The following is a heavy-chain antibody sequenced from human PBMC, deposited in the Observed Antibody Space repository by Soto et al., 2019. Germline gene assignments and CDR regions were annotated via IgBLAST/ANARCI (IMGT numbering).Heavy chain of an antibody. Sequence: QVPLQESGPGLVKPSQTLSLTCNVSGGSISGGRYYWNWSRQHPGKGLEWIGNIYDNGITYYNPYLKSRVIISEDTSKNQFSLWLSSVTAADPAVYYGTRDRGFGMDVWGQGTTVTVSS. CDR3: TRDRGFGMDV. V-gene: IGHV4-31*03. CDR2: IYDNGIT. CDR1: GGSISGGRYY. J-gene: IGHJ6*02.